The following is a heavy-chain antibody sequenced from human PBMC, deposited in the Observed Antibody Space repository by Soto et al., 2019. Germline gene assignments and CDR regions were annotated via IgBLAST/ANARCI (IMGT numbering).Heavy chain of an antibody. CDR1: GGSISSGGYY. Sequence: SETLSLTCTVSGGSISSGGYYWSWIRQHPGKGLEWIGYIYYSGSTYYNPSLKNQVTISVDTSKNQFSLKLSSVTAADTAVYYCARAAHYSSPFRWFDPWGQGTLVTVSS. V-gene: IGHV4-31*01. D-gene: IGHD6-13*01. CDR3: ARAAHYSSPFRWFDP. J-gene: IGHJ5*02. CDR2: IYYSGST.